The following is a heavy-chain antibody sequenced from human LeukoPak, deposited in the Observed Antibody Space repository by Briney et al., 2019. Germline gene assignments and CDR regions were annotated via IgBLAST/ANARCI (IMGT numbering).Heavy chain of an antibody. CDR2: ISYHGSNK. J-gene: IGHJ4*02. Sequence: PGGSLRLSCAVSGFTFGSYAMHWVRQAPGKGLEWVAVISYHGSNKYYADSVKGRFTISRDNPKKTVFLQMNSLRAEDAAVYYCARGMYYYDSSDIGGGYYFDYWGQGTLVTVSS. D-gene: IGHD3-22*01. CDR3: ARGMYYYDSSDIGGGYYFDY. V-gene: IGHV3-30-3*01. CDR1: GFTFGSYA.